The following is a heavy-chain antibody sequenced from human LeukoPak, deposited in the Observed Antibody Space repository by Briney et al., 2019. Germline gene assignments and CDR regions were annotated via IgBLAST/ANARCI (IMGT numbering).Heavy chain of an antibody. CDR1: GYTFFTYW. CDR3: ARPSTTVDWYFDL. CDR2: IYPGDSVT. J-gene: IGHJ2*01. V-gene: IGHV5-51*01. Sequence: GESLQISCKGSGYTFFTYWIGWVRQLPGKGLEWMGIIYPGDSVTRYSPSFQGQVTISADKSIRTAYLQWSSLKASDTAIYYCARPSTTVDWYFDLWGRGTLVTVSS. D-gene: IGHD4-17*01.